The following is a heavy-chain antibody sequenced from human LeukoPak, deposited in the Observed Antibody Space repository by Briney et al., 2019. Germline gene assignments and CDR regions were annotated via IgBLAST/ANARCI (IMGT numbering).Heavy chain of an antibody. Sequence: SETLSLTCTVSGASIGSYYWSWIRQPPGKGLEWIGDIYYSGSIKYNPSLKSRVTMPVDTSKNQFSLKLSSVTAADTAIYYCARENPSGYYNRPIDYWGQGTLVTVSS. CDR3: ARENPSGYYNRPIDY. D-gene: IGHD3-22*01. CDR2: IYYSGSI. J-gene: IGHJ4*02. CDR1: GASIGSYY. V-gene: IGHV4-59*01.